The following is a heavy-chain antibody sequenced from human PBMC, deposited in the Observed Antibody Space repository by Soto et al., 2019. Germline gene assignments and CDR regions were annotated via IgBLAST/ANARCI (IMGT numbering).Heavy chain of an antibody. CDR3: ARGENFGGVVVVAAGFDY. D-gene: IGHD2-15*01. Sequence: EVQLLESGGGLVQPGGSLRLSCAASGFTFSSYSMSWVCQAPGKGLEWVSGFRSSGDDGTTYYADSVKGRFTISRDNSKNTLFLQMNSLRAEVTAVYYCARGENFGGVVVVAAGFDYWGQGTLVTVSS. CDR2: FRSSGDDGTT. CDR1: GFTFSSYS. V-gene: IGHV3-23*01. J-gene: IGHJ4*02.